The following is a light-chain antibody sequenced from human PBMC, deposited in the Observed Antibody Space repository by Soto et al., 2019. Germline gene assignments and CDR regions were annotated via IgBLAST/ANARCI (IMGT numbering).Light chain of an antibody. Sequence: EKVMTQSPATLSVSPGERATLSCSASQSGKTRLAWYEQKPGQAPRLLIYDAFTRATGIPARFSGSASGTEFTLTTSSRQSEDFAVYYCHQYDEWPLPFGGGTKVEIK. CDR3: HQYDEWPLP. J-gene: IGKJ4*02. CDR2: DAF. CDR1: QSGKTR. V-gene: IGKV3-15*01.